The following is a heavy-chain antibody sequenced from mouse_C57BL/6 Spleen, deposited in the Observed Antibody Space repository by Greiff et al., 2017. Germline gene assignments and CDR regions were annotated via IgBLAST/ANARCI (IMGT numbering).Heavy chain of an antibody. V-gene: IGHV1-42*01. Sequence: VQLQQSGPELVKPGASVKISCKASGYSFTGYYMNWVKQSPEKSLEWIGEINPSTGGTTYNQKFKAKATLTVDKSSSTAYMQLKSLTSEDSAVYYCARSGSAGRGAMDDWGQGTSVTVSS. CDR2: INPSTGGT. J-gene: IGHJ4*01. CDR3: ARSGSAGRGAMDD. D-gene: IGHD3-2*02. CDR1: GYSFTGYY.